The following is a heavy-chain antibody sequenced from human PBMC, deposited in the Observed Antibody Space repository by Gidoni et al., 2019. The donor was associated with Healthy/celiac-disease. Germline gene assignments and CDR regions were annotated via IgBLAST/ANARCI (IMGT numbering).Heavy chain of an antibody. D-gene: IGHD6-6*01. J-gene: IGHJ6*02. V-gene: IGHV3-7*03. CDR3: ARDSLSSSSSDYYGMDV. CDR2: IKQDGSEK. CDR1: GFTFSSYW. Sequence: EVQLVESGGGLVQPGGSLRLSCAASGFTFSSYWMSWVRQAPGKGLGWGANIKQDGSEKYYVDSVKGRFTISRDNAKNSLYLQMNSLRAEDTAVYYCARDSLSSSSSDYYGMDVWGQGTTVTVSS.